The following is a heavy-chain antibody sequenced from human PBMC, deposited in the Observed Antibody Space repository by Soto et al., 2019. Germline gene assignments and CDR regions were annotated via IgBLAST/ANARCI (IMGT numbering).Heavy chain of an antibody. CDR3: ARQGYCSGNSCRHSSWFDP. Sequence: SETLSLACTVSGCSIGSSIYFWGWIRQPPGKGLEWIGSIYYSGSTYYNPSLKSRVTISVDTSKNQFSLKLSSVTAADTAVYYCARQGYCSGNSCRHSSWFDPWGQGPLVTVFS. CDR2: IYYSGST. D-gene: IGHD2-15*01. V-gene: IGHV4-39*01. CDR1: GCSIGSSIYF. J-gene: IGHJ5*02.